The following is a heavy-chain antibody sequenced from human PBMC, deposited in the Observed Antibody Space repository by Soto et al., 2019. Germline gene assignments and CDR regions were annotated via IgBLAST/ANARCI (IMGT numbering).Heavy chain of an antibody. D-gene: IGHD4-17*01. CDR1: GGSISSYY. V-gene: IGHV4-59*08. J-gene: IGHJ4*02. CDR3: ARGYGDYVLDY. CDR2: IYYSGST. Sequence: QVQLQESGPGLVKPSETLSLTCTVSGGSISSYYWSWIRQRQGKGLEWIGYIYYSGSTNYNPSHKSRVTITVDTSKNQFSLKLRSVTAADTAVYYGARGYGDYVLDYWGQGTLVTVSS.